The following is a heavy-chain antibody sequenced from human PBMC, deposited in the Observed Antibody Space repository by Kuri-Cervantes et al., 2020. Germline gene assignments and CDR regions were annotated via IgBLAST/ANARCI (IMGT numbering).Heavy chain of an antibody. CDR1: GYTFTNYG. CDR3: ASDNIVATIDAFDI. Sequence: SVKVSCKVSGYTFTNYGISWVRQAPGQGLEWMGGIIPIFGTANYAQKFQGRVTITADKSTSTAYMELSSLRSEDTAVYYCASDNIVATIDAFDIWGQGTMVTVSS. D-gene: IGHD5-12*01. V-gene: IGHV1-69*06. J-gene: IGHJ3*02. CDR2: IIPIFGTA.